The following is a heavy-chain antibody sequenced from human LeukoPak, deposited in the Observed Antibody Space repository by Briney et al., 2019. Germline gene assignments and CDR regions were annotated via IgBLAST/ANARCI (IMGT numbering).Heavy chain of an antibody. D-gene: IGHD3-16*01. CDR1: GYTPTELS. J-gene: IGHJ6*03. CDR2: FDPEDGET. Sequence: GASVKVSCKVSGYTPTELSMHWVRQAPGKGLEWMGGFDPEDGETIYAQNFQGRVTITADKSTNTAYMELSSLTSEDTAVYYCARDSGDYVWGSRANNYYYMDVWGKGTTVTVSS. CDR3: ARDSGDYVWGSRANNYYYMDV. V-gene: IGHV1-24*01.